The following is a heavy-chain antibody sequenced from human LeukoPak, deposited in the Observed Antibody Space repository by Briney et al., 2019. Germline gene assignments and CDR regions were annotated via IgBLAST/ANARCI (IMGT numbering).Heavy chain of an antibody. V-gene: IGHV3-48*01. CDR2: FGPASSSTI. Sequence: PGGSLRLSCVTSGFTFSSYSMNWVRQTPGKGLEWVSYFGPASSSTISYADSVRGRFTISRDNAKNSLYLQMNSLRAEDTAVYYCARDHNWNYDYWGQGTLVTVSS. CDR1: GFTFSSYS. D-gene: IGHD1-7*01. CDR3: ARDHNWNYDY. J-gene: IGHJ4*02.